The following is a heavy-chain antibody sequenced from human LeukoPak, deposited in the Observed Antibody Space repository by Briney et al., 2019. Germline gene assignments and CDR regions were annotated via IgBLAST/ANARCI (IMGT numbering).Heavy chain of an antibody. CDR2: ISGSGGST. J-gene: IGHJ4*02. D-gene: IGHD3-10*01. CDR1: GFTFSSYA. CDR3: ARDELLWFGESPLDY. V-gene: IGHV3-23*01. Sequence: GGSLRLSCAASGFTFSSYAMSWVRQAPGKGLEWVSAISGSGGSTYYADSVKGRFTISRDNSKNTLYLQMNSLRAEDTAVYYCARDELLWFGESPLDYWGQGTLVTVSS.